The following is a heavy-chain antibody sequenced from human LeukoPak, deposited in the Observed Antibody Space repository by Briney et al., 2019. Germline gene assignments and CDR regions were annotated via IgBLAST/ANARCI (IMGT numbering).Heavy chain of an antibody. CDR1: GGSFSGYY. V-gene: IGHV4-34*01. CDR3: ARCIAVAYYYYYYGMDV. Sequence: PSETLSLTCAVYGGSFSGYYWSWIRQPPGKGLEWIGEINHSGSTNYNPSLKSRVTISVDTSKNQFSLKLSSVTAADTAVYYCARCIAVAYYYYYYGMDVWGKGTTVTVSS. J-gene: IGHJ6*04. D-gene: IGHD6-19*01. CDR2: INHSGST.